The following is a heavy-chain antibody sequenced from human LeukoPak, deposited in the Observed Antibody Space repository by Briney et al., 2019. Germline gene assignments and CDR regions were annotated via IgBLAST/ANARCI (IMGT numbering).Heavy chain of an antibody. CDR2: ISYDGSNK. J-gene: IGHJ4*02. Sequence: GGSLRLSCAASGFTFSSYAMRWVRQAPGKGLEWVAVISYDGSNKYYADSVKGRFTISRDNSKNTLYLQMNSLRAEDTAVYYCARDPGIAAATFYYFDYWGQGTLVTVSS. V-gene: IGHV3-30-3*01. D-gene: IGHD6-13*01. CDR3: ARDPGIAAATFYYFDY. CDR1: GFTFSSYA.